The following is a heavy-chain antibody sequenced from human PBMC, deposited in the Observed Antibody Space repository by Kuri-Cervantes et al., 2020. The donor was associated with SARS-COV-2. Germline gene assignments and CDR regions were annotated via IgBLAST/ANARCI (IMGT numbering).Heavy chain of an antibody. Sequence: GGSLRLSCAASGFTFSSYWMHWVRQAPGKGLVWVSRINSDGSSTSYADSVKGRFTISRDNAKNTLYLQMNSLRAEDTAVYYCARDVEQLVLVPLDGMDVWGQGTTVTVSS. D-gene: IGHD6-6*01. J-gene: IGHJ6*02. CDR2: INSDGSST. CDR3: ARDVEQLVLVPLDGMDV. V-gene: IGHV3-74*01. CDR1: GFTFSSYW.